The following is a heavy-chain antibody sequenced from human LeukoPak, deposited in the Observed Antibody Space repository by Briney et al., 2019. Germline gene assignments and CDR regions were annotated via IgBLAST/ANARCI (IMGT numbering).Heavy chain of an antibody. D-gene: IGHD3-16*01. CDR2: IYYSGST. J-gene: IGHJ5*02. V-gene: IGHV4-39*01. CDR1: GGSISSSSYY. CDR3: ARSGVWPLPRYNWFDP. Sequence: SETLSLTCTVSGGSISSSSYYWGWIRQPPGKGLEWIGSIYYSGSTYCNPSLKSRVTISVDTSKNQFSLKLSSVTAADTAVYYCARSGVWPLPRYNWFDPWGQETLVTVSS.